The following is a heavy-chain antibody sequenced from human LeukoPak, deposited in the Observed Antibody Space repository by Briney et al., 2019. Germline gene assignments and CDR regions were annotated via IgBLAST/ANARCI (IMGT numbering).Heavy chain of an antibody. CDR1: GFTFDDYA. Sequence: GRSLRLSCAASGFTFDDYAMHWVRQAPGKGLEWVSGISWNSGSIGYADSVKGRFTISRDNAKNSLYLQMNSLRAEDTALYYCAKGRNYYDSSGPLDYWGQGTLVTVSS. J-gene: IGHJ4*02. V-gene: IGHV3-9*01. CDR2: ISWNSGSI. D-gene: IGHD3-22*01. CDR3: AKGRNYYDSSGPLDY.